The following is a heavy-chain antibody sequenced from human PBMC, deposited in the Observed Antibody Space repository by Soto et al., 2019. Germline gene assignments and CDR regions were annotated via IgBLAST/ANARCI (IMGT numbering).Heavy chain of an antibody. Sequence: QVQLVQSGAEVQKPGSSVKVSCKASGGTFSSYAISWVRQAPGQGLERMGGIIPIFGTANYAQKFQGRVTITADESTSTSYMELSSLRAEDTAVYYCAIQRGAGGVGAFDIWGQGTMVTVSS. V-gene: IGHV1-69*01. CDR1: GGTFSSYA. CDR3: AIQRGAGGVGAFDI. J-gene: IGHJ3*02. D-gene: IGHD3-16*01. CDR2: IIPIFGTA.